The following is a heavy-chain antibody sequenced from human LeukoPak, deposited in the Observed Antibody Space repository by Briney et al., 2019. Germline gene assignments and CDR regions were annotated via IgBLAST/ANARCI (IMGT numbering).Heavy chain of an antibody. CDR3: AGDRATSYFDY. J-gene: IGHJ4*02. D-gene: IGHD1-26*01. CDR1: GFTFSSYG. V-gene: IGHV3-30*03. Sequence: GGSLRLSCAASGFTFSSYGMHWVRQAPGKGLEWVAVISYDGSNKYYTDSVKGRFTISRDNSKNTPYLQMNSLRAEDTAVYYCAGDRATSYFDYWGQGALVTISS. CDR2: ISYDGSNK.